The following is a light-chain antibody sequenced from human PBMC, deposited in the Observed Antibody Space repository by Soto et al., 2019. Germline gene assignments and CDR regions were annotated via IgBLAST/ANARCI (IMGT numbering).Light chain of an antibody. CDR2: TTN. J-gene: IGLJ3*02. V-gene: IGLV8-61*01. Sequence: QTVVTQEPSVSVSPGGTVTLTCALSSGSVSTSFYPSWYQQTPGQTPRTLIYTTNSRSPGVPDRFSGSILGNKAALTITGAQADDECDYYCALYMGSGIWVLGVGTKLTVL. CDR3: ALYMGSGIWV. CDR1: SGSVSTSFY.